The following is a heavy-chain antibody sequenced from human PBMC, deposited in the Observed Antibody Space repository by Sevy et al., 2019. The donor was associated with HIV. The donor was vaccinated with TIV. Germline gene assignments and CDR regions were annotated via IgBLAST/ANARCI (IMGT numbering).Heavy chain of an antibody. J-gene: IGHJ4*02. Sequence: ASVKVSCKASGGTFSSYAISWVRQAPGQGLEWMGGIIPIFGTATYAQKFQGRVTITADKSTSTAYMELSSLRSEDTAVYYCARAPVTMVRGVTSSPFDYWGQGTLVNVSS. D-gene: IGHD3-10*01. CDR1: GGTFSSYA. V-gene: IGHV1-69*06. CDR3: ARAPVTMVRGVTSSPFDY. CDR2: IIPIFGTA.